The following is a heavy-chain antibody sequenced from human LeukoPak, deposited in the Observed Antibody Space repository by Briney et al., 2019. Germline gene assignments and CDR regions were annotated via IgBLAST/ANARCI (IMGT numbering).Heavy chain of an antibody. V-gene: IGHV4-34*01. CDR3: ARRVMVRGWNYFDY. CDR1: GGSFSGYY. J-gene: IGHJ4*02. CDR2: INHSGST. D-gene: IGHD3-10*01. Sequence: PSETLSLTCAVYGGSFSGYYWSWIRQPPGKGLEWIGEINHSGSTNYNPSLKSRVTISVDTSKNQFSLKLSSVTAADTAVYYCARRVMVRGWNYFDYWGQGTLVTVSS.